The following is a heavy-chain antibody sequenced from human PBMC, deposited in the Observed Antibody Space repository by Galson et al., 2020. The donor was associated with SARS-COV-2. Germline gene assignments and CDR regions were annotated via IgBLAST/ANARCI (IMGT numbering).Heavy chain of an antibody. Sequence: HGESLKISCKASGYTFTTNWIVWVRQMPGKGLEWMGIIYPGDSDTMYNPSFQGQVTISADESITTAYLQWSSLKASDTAMYFCARVIHAYNTKWYEGHFDDWGQGTPVTVSS. CDR2: IYPGDSDT. D-gene: IGHD2-15*01. V-gene: IGHV5-51*01. CDR3: ARVIHAYNTKWYEGHFDD. CDR1: GYTFTTNW. J-gene: IGHJ4*02.